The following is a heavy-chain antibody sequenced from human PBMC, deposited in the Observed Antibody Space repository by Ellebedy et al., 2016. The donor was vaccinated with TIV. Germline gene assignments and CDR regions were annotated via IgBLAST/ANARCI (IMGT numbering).Heavy chain of an antibody. CDR3: TRHEATCGGDCYSGSGY. CDR1: GFIFSGST. Sequence: GESLKISCAASGFIFSGSTMHWVRQASGKGLEWVGHIRNKANSYATAYAASVKGRFTISRDDSKNTAFLQMNSLKTEDTAMYYCTRHEATCGGDCYSGSGYWGQGTLVTVSS. V-gene: IGHV3-73*01. D-gene: IGHD2-21*02. J-gene: IGHJ4*02. CDR2: IRNKANSYAT.